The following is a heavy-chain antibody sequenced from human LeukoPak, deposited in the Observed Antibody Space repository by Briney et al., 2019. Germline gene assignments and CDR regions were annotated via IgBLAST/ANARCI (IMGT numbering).Heavy chain of an antibody. V-gene: IGHV4-39*02. CDR1: NGSMTSDSYS. CDR2: IFYSGKT. J-gene: IGHJ5*02. CDR3: ARLWIVATWFDA. Sequence: SETLSLTCTVSNGSMTSDSYSWAWVRQPPGRGLEWIGTIFYSGKTYYSASLKSRVTVSLDTSKKNFSLRLSSVTAADTAVYYCARLWIVATWFDAWGQGALVTVSS. D-gene: IGHD2-2*03.